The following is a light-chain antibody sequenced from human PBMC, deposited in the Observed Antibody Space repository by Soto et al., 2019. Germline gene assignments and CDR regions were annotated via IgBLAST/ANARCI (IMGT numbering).Light chain of an antibody. J-gene: IGLJ3*02. Sequence: QSALTQPASVSGSPGQSITISCTGTSSDVGSYNLVSWYQQHPGKAPKLMIYEDSKRPSGVSNRFCGSKSGNTASLTISGLQAEEEADYFCCSYARGSTLVFGGGTKLTVL. CDR2: EDS. CDR1: SSDVGSYNL. CDR3: CSYARGSTLV. V-gene: IGLV2-23*01.